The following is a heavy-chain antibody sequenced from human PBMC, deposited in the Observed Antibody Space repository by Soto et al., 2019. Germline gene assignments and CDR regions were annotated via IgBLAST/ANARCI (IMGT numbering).Heavy chain of an antibody. V-gene: IGHV3-64*01. CDR1: GFTFGSYP. J-gene: IGHJ4*02. D-gene: IGHD6-13*01. CDR2: ISTNGDST. Sequence: EVQLVESGGGLVQPGGSLRLSCAASGFTFGSYPMHWVRQAPGKGLEYVSAISTNGDSTFYANSVKGRFTISRDNSKNTLYLQMGSLRAEDIGVYYCAREGMSGPRWVFDYWGQGTLVTASS. CDR3: AREGMSGPRWVFDY.